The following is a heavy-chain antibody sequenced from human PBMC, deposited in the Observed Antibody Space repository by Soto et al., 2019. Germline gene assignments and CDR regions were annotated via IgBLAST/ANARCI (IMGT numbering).Heavy chain of an antibody. D-gene: IGHD2-15*01. CDR1: GGSISSYY. V-gene: IGHV4-59*01. CDR2: IYYSGST. Sequence: SETLSLTCTVSGGSISSYYWSWIRQPPGKGLEWIGYIYYSGSTNYNPSLKSRVTISVDTSKNQFSLKLSSVTAADTAVYYCARGVVVAATNWFDPWGQGTLVTVSS. J-gene: IGHJ5*02. CDR3: ARGVVVAATNWFDP.